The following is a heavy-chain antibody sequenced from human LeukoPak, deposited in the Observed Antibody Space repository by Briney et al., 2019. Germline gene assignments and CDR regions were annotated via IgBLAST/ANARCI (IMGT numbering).Heavy chain of an antibody. V-gene: IGHV3-48*03. CDR3: ARFGFSSLTSTH. Sequence: GGSLRLSCAASGFTSSSYEMNWVRQAPGKGLEWVSYISSSGSTIYYADSVKGRFTISRDNAKNSLYLQMNSLRAEDTAVYYCARFGFSSLTSTHWGQGTLVTVSS. CDR2: ISSSGSTI. J-gene: IGHJ4*02. D-gene: IGHD6-13*01. CDR1: GFTSSSYE.